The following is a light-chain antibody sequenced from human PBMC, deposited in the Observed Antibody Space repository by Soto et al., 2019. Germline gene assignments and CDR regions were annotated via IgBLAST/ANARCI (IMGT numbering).Light chain of an antibody. CDR1: QSISNY. Sequence: DIQMTQSPSSLSASVGDRVTITCRASQSISNYLNWYQQKPGKAPKLLMFAASSLQSGVTSMFRGGGAGTDFALTISSLQPEDFATYYCQKSYSTPRTFGQGTQVEIK. CDR2: AAS. J-gene: IGKJ1*01. V-gene: IGKV1-39*01. CDR3: QKSYSTPRT.